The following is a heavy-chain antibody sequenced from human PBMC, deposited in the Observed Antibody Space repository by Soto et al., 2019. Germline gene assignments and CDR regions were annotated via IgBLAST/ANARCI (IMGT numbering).Heavy chain of an antibody. Sequence: SETLSLTCTVSGGSISSSSYYWGWIRQPPGKGLEWIGSIYYSGSTYYNPSLKSRVTISVDTSKNQFSLKLSSVTAADTAVYYCARHEHGRGTHYDILTGFYGMDVWGQGTTVTVSS. D-gene: IGHD3-9*01. CDR3: ARHEHGRGTHYDILTGFYGMDV. CDR1: GGSISSSSYY. V-gene: IGHV4-39*01. J-gene: IGHJ6*02. CDR2: IYYSGST.